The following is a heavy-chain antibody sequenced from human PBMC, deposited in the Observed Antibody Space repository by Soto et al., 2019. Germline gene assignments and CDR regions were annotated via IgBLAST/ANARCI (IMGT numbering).Heavy chain of an antibody. CDR3: ARGDGDYYYYYYMDV. J-gene: IGHJ6*03. CDR2: ISSNGGST. CDR1: GFTFSSYA. V-gene: IGHV3-64*01. D-gene: IGHD4-17*01. Sequence: GGSLRLSCAASGFTFSSYAMHWVRQAPGKGLEYVSAISSNGGSTYYANSVKGRFAISRDNSKNTLYLQMGSLRAEDMAVYYCARGDGDYYYYYYMDVWGKGT.